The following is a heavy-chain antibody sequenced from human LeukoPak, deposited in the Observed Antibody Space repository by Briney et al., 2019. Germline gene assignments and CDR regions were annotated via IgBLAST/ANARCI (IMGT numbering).Heavy chain of an antibody. J-gene: IGHJ4*02. CDR2: INTNTGNT. D-gene: IGHD6-19*01. CDR3: ARDMSRGGGWIDY. Sequence: ASVKVSCKASGYIFTSYAMNWVRQAPGQGLEWMGWINTNTGNTTYAQGFTGRFVFPLDTSVSTAYLQISSLKAEDTAVYYCARDMSRGGGWIDYWGQETLVTVSS. CDR1: GYIFTSYA. V-gene: IGHV7-4-1*02.